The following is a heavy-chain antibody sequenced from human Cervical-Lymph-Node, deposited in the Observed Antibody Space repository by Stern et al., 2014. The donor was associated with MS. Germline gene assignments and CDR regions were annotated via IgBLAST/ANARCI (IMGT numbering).Heavy chain of an antibody. CDR3: ARAGYGSGGSCRGWFDP. J-gene: IGHJ5*02. D-gene: IGHD2-15*01. V-gene: IGHV1-2*06. CDR1: GYTFTAYY. Sequence: VQLVQSGAEVKNPGASVKVSCTASGYTFTAYYIHWVRQAPGQGLEWMGRINPHSDGTNYSQKCQGRVTMTRDTSISTAYMELSRLRSDDTAFYYGARAGYGSGGSCRGWFDPWGQGTLVTVSS. CDR2: INPHSDGT.